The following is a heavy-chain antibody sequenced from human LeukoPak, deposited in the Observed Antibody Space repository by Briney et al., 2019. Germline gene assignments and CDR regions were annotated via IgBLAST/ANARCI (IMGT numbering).Heavy chain of an antibody. J-gene: IGHJ3*02. CDR1: GFTFSSYW. CDR2: INWNGGST. CDR3: AKGLDPNFYDSSGSDGAFDI. Sequence: GGSLRLSCAASGFTFSSYWMSWVRQAPGKGLEWVSGINWNGGSTGYADSVKGRFTISRDNAKNSLYLQMNSLRAEDTALYYCAKGLDPNFYDSSGSDGAFDIWGQGTMVTVSS. V-gene: IGHV3-20*04. D-gene: IGHD3-22*01.